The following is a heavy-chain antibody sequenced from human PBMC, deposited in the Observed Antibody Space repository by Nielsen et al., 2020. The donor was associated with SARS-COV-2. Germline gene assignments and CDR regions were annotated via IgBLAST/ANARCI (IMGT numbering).Heavy chain of an antibody. CDR3: ARRAGTNWFDP. D-gene: IGHD6-19*01. J-gene: IGHJ5*02. V-gene: IGHV4-4*02. Sequence: SETLSLTCAVSGGSISSSNWWTWVRQAPGKGLEWLAEIYHTGATNYHPSLKSRITISTDKSKNHFSLNLNSVTAADTAVYYCARRAGTNWFDPWGQGTLVTVSS. CDR2: IYHTGAT. CDR1: GGSISSSNW.